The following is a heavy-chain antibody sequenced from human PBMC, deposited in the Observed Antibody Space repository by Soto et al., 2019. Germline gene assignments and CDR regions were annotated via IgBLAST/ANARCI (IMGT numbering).Heavy chain of an antibody. D-gene: IGHD1-1*01. V-gene: IGHV3-7*04. CDR1: GFTYRNYW. J-gene: IGHJ6*04. CDR3: VRGLNGSTGLDV. CDR2: INEDGREY. Sequence: EVQLVESGGGLVQPGGSLRLSCAASGFTYRNYWMNWVRQAPGKGLEWVANINEDGREYSYVDSVKGRFTISRDNAENSLYLQINSLRAEDTALYYCVRGLNGSTGLDVWGKGTAVTVSS.